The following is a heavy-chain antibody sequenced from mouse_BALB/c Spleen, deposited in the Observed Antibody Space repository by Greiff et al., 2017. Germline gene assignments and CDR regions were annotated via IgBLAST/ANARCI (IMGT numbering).Heavy chain of an antibody. D-gene: IGHD3-2*01. J-gene: IGHJ2*01. Sequence: EVKLVESGAELVKPGASVKLSCTASGFNIKDTYMHWVKQRPEQGLEWIGRIDPANGNTKYDPKFQGKATITADTSSNTAYLQLSSLTSEDTAVYYCEDSSGYVGYWGQGTTLTVSS. CDR3: EDSSGYVGY. CDR1: GFNIKDTY. CDR2: IDPANGNT. V-gene: IGHV14-3*02.